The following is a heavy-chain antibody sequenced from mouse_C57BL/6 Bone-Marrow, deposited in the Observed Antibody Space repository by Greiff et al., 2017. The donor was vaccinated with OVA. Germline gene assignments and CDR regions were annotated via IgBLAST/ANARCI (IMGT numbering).Heavy chain of an antibody. Sequence: VQLQQPGAELVMPGASVKLSCKASGYTFTSYWMHWVKQRPGQGLEWIGEIDPSASYTNYNQKFKGKSTLTVDKSSSTAYMQLSSLTSEDSAVYYCARRAIYYGNYVDYWGQGTTLTVSS. D-gene: IGHD2-1*01. J-gene: IGHJ2*01. V-gene: IGHV1-69*01. CDR1: GYTFTSYW. CDR2: IDPSASYT. CDR3: ARRAIYYGNYVDY.